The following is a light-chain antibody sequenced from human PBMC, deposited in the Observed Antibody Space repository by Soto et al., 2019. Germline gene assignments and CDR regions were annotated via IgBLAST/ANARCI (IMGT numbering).Light chain of an antibody. CDR3: SSYAGSNNFV. CDR1: SSDVGGYSY. V-gene: IGLV2-8*01. Sequence: QSVLTQPPSASGSPGQSVTISCTGTSSDVGGYSYVSWYQQHPGKAPKLMIYEVTKRPSGVPDRFSASKSGNTASLTVSGLRAEDEADYYCSSYAGSNNFVFGTGTKVTVL. J-gene: IGLJ1*01. CDR2: EVT.